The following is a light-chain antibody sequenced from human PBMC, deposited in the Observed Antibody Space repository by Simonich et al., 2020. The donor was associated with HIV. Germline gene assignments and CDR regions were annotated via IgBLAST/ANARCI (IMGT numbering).Light chain of an antibody. Sequence: IQLTQSPSFLSASVGARVTITCRPSQGISSYLAWYQQKPGKAPKLLIYAASTLQSGVPSRFSGSGSGTEFTLTISSLQPEDFATYYCQQLNSYPITFGQGTRLEIK. CDR1: QGISSY. J-gene: IGKJ5*01. V-gene: IGKV1-9*01. CDR3: QQLNSYPIT. CDR2: AAS.